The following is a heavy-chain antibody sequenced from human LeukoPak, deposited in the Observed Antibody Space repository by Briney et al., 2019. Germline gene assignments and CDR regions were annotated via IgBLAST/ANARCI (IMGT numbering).Heavy chain of an antibody. CDR1: GFTVSSHY. CDR3: ASVAGDI. D-gene: IGHD6-19*01. CDR2: IYSGVST. Sequence: GGSLRLSCAASGFTVSSHYMSGVRQAPGKGVEWVSVIYSGVSTYPADSVKGGFTISRDRSKNTVYLQINSIGDEPTSVCFCASVAGDIWGQGTMVTVSS. V-gene: IGHV3-66*02. J-gene: IGHJ3*02.